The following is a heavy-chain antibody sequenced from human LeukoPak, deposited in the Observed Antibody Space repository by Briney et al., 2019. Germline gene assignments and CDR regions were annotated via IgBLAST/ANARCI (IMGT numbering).Heavy chain of an antibody. V-gene: IGHV3-30*02. CDR2: IPYDESNK. Sequence: GGSLRLSCGASGFTFNNYGMHWVRQAPGKGPKWMAFIPYDESNKYYADSVKGRFTISRDNSKNTLYLQMNSLRVEGAAVYYCANAYCASTVCYGGGKIDFWGQGTLVTVSS. CDR1: GFTFNNYG. CDR3: ANAYCASTVCYGGGKIDF. J-gene: IGHJ4*02. D-gene: IGHD2-2*01.